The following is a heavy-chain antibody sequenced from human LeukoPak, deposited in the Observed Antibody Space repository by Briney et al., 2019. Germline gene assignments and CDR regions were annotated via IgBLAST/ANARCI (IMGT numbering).Heavy chain of an antibody. CDR2: IYYSGST. CDR3: ARDLSGFDY. CDR1: GGSISSDY. Sequence: SETLSLTCTVSGGSISSDYWSWIRQPPGKGLEWIGYIYYSGSTNYNPSLKSRVTISVDTSKNQFSLKLSSVTAADTAVYYCARDLSGFDYWGQGTLVTVSS. J-gene: IGHJ4*02. V-gene: IGHV4-59*01. D-gene: IGHD1-26*01.